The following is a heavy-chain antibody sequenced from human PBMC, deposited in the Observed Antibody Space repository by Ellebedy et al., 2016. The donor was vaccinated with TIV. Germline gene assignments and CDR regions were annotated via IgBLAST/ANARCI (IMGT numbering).Heavy chain of an antibody. CDR3: TRVNYYGSGSYLGGHDY. CDR2: IRSKAYGGTT. J-gene: IGHJ4*02. D-gene: IGHD3-10*01. V-gene: IGHV3-49*03. CDR1: GFTFGDYA. Sequence: GESLKISXTASGFTFGDYAMSWFRQAPGKGLEWVGFIRSKAYGGTTEYAASVKGRFTISRDDSKSIAYLQMNSLKTEDTAVYYCTRVNYYGSGSYLGGHDYWGQGTLVTVSS.